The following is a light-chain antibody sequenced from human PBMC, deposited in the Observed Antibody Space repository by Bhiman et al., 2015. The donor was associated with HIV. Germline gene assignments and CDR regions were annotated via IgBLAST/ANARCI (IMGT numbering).Light chain of an antibody. Sequence: QSALTQPASVSGSPGQSITISCTGASSDVGDHNYVSWYQQYPGKAPKLIIHDVNERPSGVSNRFSGSKSGNTASLTISRLQADDEADYYCASYGGSNTFAFGTGTKVAV. CDR1: SSDVGDHNY. CDR3: ASYGGSNTFA. V-gene: IGLV2-14*03. J-gene: IGLJ1*01. CDR2: DVN.